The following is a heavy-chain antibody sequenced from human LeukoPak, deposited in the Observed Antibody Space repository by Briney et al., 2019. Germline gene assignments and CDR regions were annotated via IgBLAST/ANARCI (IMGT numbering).Heavy chain of an antibody. CDR2: IRSKANSYAT. V-gene: IGHV3-73*01. CDR1: GFTFSGSA. D-gene: IGHD6-13*01. J-gene: IGHJ4*02. Sequence: GGSLRLSCAASGFTFSGSAMHWVRQASGKGLEWVGRIRSKANSYATAYAASVKGRFNISRDDSKNTAYLQMNSLKTEDTAVYYCTNGRSSEPYSSSTSYWGQGTLVTVSS. CDR3: TNGRSSEPYSSSTSY.